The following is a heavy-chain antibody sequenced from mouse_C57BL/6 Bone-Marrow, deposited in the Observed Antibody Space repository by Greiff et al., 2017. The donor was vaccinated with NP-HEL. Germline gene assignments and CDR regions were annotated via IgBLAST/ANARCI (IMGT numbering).Heavy chain of an antibody. CDR3: AREVYGSSYEGYAMDD. CDR1: GFNIKDYY. Sequence: EVKLLESGAELVKPGASVKLSCTASGFNIKDYYMHWVKQRTEQGLEWIGRIDPEDGETKYAPKFQGKATITADTASNTAYLQLSSLTSEDTAVYYCAREVYGSSYEGYAMDDWGQGTSVTVSS. V-gene: IGHV14-2*01. D-gene: IGHD1-1*01. J-gene: IGHJ4*01. CDR2: IDPEDGET.